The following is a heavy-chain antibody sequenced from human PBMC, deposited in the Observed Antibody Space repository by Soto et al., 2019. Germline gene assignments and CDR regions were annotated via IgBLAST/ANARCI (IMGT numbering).Heavy chain of an antibody. CDR3: ASGSLLEDSSGYYSHGWFDP. CDR2: IIPIFGTA. V-gene: IGHV1-69*01. Sequence: QVQLVQSGAEVKKPGSSVKVSCKASGGTFSSYAISWVRQAPGQGLEWMGGIIPIFGTANYAQKFQGRVTITADESTSTAYMELSSLISEDTAVYYCASGSLLEDSSGYYSHGWFDPWGQGTLVTVSS. D-gene: IGHD3-22*01. CDR1: GGTFSSYA. J-gene: IGHJ5*02.